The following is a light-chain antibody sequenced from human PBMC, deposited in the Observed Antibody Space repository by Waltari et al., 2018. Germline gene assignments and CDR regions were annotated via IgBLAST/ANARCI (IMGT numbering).Light chain of an antibody. CDR2: EVS. V-gene: IGLV2-11*01. CDR3: SSYAGSNTLL. J-gene: IGLJ2*01. CDR1: SSDIGYYNA. Sequence: QAAPTQPPSVSGSPGQSVTISCPGTSSDIGYYNAVSWYQQHPGKAPKLMIYEVSKRPSGVSDRFSGSKSGNTASLTISGLQAEDEADYYCSSYAGSNTLLFGGGTRLTVL.